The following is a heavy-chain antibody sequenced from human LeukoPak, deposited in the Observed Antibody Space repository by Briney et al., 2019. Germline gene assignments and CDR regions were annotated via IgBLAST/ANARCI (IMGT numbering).Heavy chain of an antibody. CDR1: GFTFSSYA. CDR3: ANERGYNFGYSFDY. Sequence: GGSLRLSCAASGFTFSSYAMSWVRQAPGKGLEWVAAIPNDGTKTYYADSVKGRFTISRDNSKNTLYLQMNSLRAEDTAVYYCANERGYNFGYSFDYWGQGTLVTVSS. V-gene: IGHV3-30-3*02. D-gene: IGHD5-18*01. CDR2: IPNDGTKT. J-gene: IGHJ4*02.